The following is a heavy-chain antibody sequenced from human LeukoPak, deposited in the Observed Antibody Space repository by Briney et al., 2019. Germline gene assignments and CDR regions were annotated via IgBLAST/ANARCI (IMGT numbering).Heavy chain of an antibody. CDR1: GFTFSSYA. Sequence: PGRSLRLSCAASGFTFSSYAMHWVRQAPGKGLEWVAVISYDGSNKYYADSVKGQFTISRDNSKNTLYLQMNSLRAEDTAVYYCASVEAELPALGGQGTLVTVSS. CDR3: ASVEAELPAL. CDR2: ISYDGSNK. D-gene: IGHD1-7*01. V-gene: IGHV3-30-3*01. J-gene: IGHJ4*02.